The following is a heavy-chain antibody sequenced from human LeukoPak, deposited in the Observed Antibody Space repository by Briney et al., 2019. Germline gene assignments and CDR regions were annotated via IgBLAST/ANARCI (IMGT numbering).Heavy chain of an antibody. V-gene: IGHV4-39*01. CDR1: GGSISSSSYY. CDR3: ARQKVVPDY. CDR2: IYYSGST. D-gene: IGHD2-15*01. Sequence: SETLSLTCTVSGGSISSSSYYWGWIRQPPGKGLEWIGSIYYSGSTYYNPSLKSRVTISVDTSKNQFPLKLSSVTAADTAVYYCARQKVVPDYWGQGTLVTVSS. J-gene: IGHJ4*02.